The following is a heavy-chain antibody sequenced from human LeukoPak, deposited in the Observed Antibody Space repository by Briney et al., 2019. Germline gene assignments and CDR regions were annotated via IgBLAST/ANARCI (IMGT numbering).Heavy chain of an antibody. Sequence: GGSLRLSCVASGFSFRNYAIHWVRQAPGKGLEYVSVINTDGRITYYADSVKGRFTISGDNSKNTVYLQMGSLRGEDMAVYYCTRDGGSFCDFDYWGQGALVTVSS. J-gene: IGHJ4*02. CDR2: INTDGRIT. V-gene: IGHV3-64*02. CDR1: GFSFRNYA. D-gene: IGHD1-26*01. CDR3: TRDGGSFCDFDY.